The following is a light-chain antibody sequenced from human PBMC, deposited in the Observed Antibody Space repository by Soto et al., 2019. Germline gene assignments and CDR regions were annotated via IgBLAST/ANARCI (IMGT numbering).Light chain of an antibody. Sequence: QSALTQPPSASGSPGQSVTISCTGTSTDVGGYNYVSWYQQHPGKAPKLMIYEGSKRPSGVPDRFSGSKSGNTASLTVSGLQAEDEADYYCRSYAGSNYGVVFGGGTQLTVL. J-gene: IGLJ2*01. CDR1: STDVGGYNY. CDR2: EGS. V-gene: IGLV2-8*01. CDR3: RSYAGSNYGVV.